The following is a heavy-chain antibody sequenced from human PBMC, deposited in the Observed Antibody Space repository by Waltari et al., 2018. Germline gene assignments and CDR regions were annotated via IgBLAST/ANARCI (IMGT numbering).Heavy chain of an antibody. D-gene: IGHD5-18*01. CDR2: IYYTGTT. J-gene: IGHJ6*02. V-gene: IGHV4-39*01. CDR3: TKRTALDGMDV. Sequence: QLQLQESGRGLVKPSETLSLTCSVSGGSISSSSCFWGWTRQPPGKGREWLSSIYYTGTTNYNPSFESRLTMSIDTSKNQFSLKLTSVTAADTAVYYCTKRTALDGMDVWGQGATVTVSS. CDR1: GGSISSSSCF.